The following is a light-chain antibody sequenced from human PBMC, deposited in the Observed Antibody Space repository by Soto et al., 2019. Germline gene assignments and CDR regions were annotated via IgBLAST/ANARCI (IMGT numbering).Light chain of an antibody. J-gene: IGKJ1*01. CDR2: DAS. Sequence: DIQMTQSPSTLSASVGDRVTITCRASQSISSWLAWYQQKPGKAPKLLINDASSLESGVPSRFSGSGSGTEFTLTISSLQPDDFATYYCQQYKSYWTFGQGTKVDIK. CDR3: QQYKSYWT. V-gene: IGKV1-5*01. CDR1: QSISSW.